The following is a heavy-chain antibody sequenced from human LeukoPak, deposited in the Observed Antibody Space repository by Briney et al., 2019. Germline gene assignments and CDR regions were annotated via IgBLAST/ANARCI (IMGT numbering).Heavy chain of an antibody. CDR1: GFTFSDYE. D-gene: IGHD4-17*01. CDR2: ISSSGTTM. J-gene: IGHJ3*02. CDR3: ASPVTTVTTNSFDI. V-gene: IGHV3-48*03. Sequence: GGSLRLSCAASGFTFSDYEMNWVRQAQANGLEWLSHISSSGTTMYYADSVRGRFTISRDNTKDSLYLQMNSLRAEDTAVYYCASPVTTVTTNSFDIWGQGTRVTVSS.